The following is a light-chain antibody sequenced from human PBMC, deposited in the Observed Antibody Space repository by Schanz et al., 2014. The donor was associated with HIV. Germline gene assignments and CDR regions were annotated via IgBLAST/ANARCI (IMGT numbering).Light chain of an antibody. CDR3: CSYTSSGTYV. V-gene: IGLV2-23*02. CDR2: DVS. CDR1: RNDVGTYNL. J-gene: IGLJ1*01. Sequence: QSALTQPASVSGSPGQSITISCTGTRNDVGTYNLVSWYQQHPGKAPKLMIYDVSSRPSGVSNRFSGSKSGNTASLTISGLQAEDEADYYCCSYTSSGTYVFGTGTKVTVL.